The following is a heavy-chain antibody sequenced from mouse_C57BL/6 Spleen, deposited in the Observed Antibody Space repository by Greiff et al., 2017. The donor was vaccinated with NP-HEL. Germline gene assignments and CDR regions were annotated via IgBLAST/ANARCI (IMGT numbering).Heavy chain of an antibody. CDR3: ARRVYYGSSYVSYFDV. D-gene: IGHD1-1*01. V-gene: IGHV1-52*01. CDR1: GYTFTSYW. J-gene: IGHJ1*03. CDR2: IDPSDSET. Sequence: QVQLQQPGAELVRPGSSVKLSCKASGYTFTSYWMHWVKQRPIQGLEWIGNIDPSDSETHYNQKFKDKATLTVDKSSSTAYMQLSSLTSEDSAVYYCARRVYYGSSYVSYFDVWGTGTTVTVSS.